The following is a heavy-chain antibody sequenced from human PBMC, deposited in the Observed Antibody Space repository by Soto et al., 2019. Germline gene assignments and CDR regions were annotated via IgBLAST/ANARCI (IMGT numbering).Heavy chain of an antibody. J-gene: IGHJ4*02. CDR3: ARGVAVAGLYFDY. CDR1: GGSVRGYY. CDR2: INDSGST. D-gene: IGHD6-19*01. Sequence: SETLSLTCAVYGGSVRGYYWSWIRQPPGKGLEWIGEINDSGSTKYNPSLKSRVTISVDTSKNQFSLKLSSVTAADTAVYYCARGVAVAGLYFDYWGQGTLVTVS. V-gene: IGHV4-34*01.